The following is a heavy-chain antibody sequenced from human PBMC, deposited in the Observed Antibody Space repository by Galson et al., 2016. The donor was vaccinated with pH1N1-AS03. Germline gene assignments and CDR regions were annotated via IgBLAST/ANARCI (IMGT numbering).Heavy chain of an antibody. CDR3: AREDRRYGDYPIDY. J-gene: IGHJ4*02. CDR1: GGTLNNYA. V-gene: IGHV1-2*06. Sequence: SVKVSCKASGGTLNNYAVNWVRQAPGQGLEWMGRINGNSGSTNYAENFQGRVTMTRDTPISTVYMELTRLRSDDTAVYFCAREDRRYGDYPIDYWGQGTLVTVSS. D-gene: IGHD4-17*01. CDR2: INGNSGST.